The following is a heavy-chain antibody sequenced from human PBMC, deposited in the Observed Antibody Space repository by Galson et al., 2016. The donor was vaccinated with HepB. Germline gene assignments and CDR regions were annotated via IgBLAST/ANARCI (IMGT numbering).Heavy chain of an antibody. CDR1: SGPIGSYY. CDR2: IYHSGGT. D-gene: IGHD5-12*01. Sequence: ETLSLTCTVSSGPIGSYYWSWIRQPPGKGLEWVGFIYHSGGTRYNPSLRSRVTMSVDTSKNQFSLNVRSVTAADTAVYYCARGPTLVATFKDYYYGLDAWGQGTTVTVSS. CDR3: ARGPTLVATFKDYYYGLDA. J-gene: IGHJ6*02. V-gene: IGHV4-59*01.